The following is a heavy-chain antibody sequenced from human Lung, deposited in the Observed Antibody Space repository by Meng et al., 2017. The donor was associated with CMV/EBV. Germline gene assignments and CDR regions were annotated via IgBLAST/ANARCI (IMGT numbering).Heavy chain of an antibody. CDR3: ARTVKYYYDSSGPDP. V-gene: IGHV5-51*01. J-gene: IGHJ5*02. CDR2: IYPGDSDT. Sequence: AEXXKISCKGSGYSFTSYWIGWLRQMAGKVLEWMGIIYPGDSDTRYSPSFQGQVTISADKSISTAYLQWSSLKASDTAMYYCARTVKYYYDSSGPDPWGQGTXVTGAS. D-gene: IGHD3-22*01. CDR1: GYSFTSYW.